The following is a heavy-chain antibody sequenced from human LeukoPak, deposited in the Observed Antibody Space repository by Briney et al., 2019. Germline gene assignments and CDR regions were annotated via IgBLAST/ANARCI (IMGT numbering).Heavy chain of an antibody. CDR3: ARAAQNYYDSNGQIDY. Sequence: PSETLSLTCAVYGGSFSGYYWSWIRQPPGKGLEWIGEINHSGSTNYNPSLKSRVTISVDTSKNQFSLKLSSVTAADTAVYYCARAAQNYYDSNGQIDYWGQGTLVTVSS. D-gene: IGHD3-22*01. J-gene: IGHJ4*02. V-gene: IGHV4-34*01. CDR1: GGSFSGYY. CDR2: INHSGST.